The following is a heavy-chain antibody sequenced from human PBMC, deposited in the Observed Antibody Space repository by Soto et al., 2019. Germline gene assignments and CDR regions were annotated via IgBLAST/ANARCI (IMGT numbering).Heavy chain of an antibody. Sequence: GASVKVSCKASGYTFTSYYMHWVRQAPGQGLEWMGIINPSGGSTSYAQKFQGRVTMTRDTSTSTVYMELSSLRSEDTAVYYCARDSAPLGYVDTAMVHDYWGQGTLVTAPQ. D-gene: IGHD5-18*01. V-gene: IGHV1-46*01. CDR1: GYTFTSYY. CDR2: INPSGGST. CDR3: ARDSAPLGYVDTAMVHDY. J-gene: IGHJ4*02.